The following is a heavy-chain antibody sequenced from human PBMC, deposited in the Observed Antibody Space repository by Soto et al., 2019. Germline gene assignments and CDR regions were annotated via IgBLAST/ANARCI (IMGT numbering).Heavy chain of an antibody. D-gene: IGHD2-15*01. Sequence: PGESLKISCKANGYSFTRHWIGWVRQMPGKGLEWMAVIYPGDSDARYSPSFQGHVTISADSSINTAYLQWSSLKASDTAIYFCARQDIVTAPVRDVFFDSWGQGTPVTVSS. CDR3: ARQDIVTAPVRDVFFDS. CDR2: IYPGDSDA. V-gene: IGHV5-51*01. J-gene: IGHJ4*02. CDR1: GYSFTRHW.